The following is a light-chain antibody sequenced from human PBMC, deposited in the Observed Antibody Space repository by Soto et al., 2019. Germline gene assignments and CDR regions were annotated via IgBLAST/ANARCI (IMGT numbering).Light chain of an antibody. V-gene: IGKV3-11*01. CDR3: QHRRVWPLT. J-gene: IGKJ4*01. Sequence: VLTQSPAILSLSPGERATLSCRASQSVNNYLAWYQQKPGQAPRLLIYDSSNRATGIPARFSASGSGAAFSLTISSLEPEDFAVYYCQHRRVWPLTCGGGTKVEIK. CDR1: QSVNNY. CDR2: DSS.